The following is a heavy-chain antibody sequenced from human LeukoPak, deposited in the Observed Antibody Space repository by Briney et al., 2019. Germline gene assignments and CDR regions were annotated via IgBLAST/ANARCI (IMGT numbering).Heavy chain of an antibody. Sequence: GGSLRLSCAASGFTFSSYSMNWVRQAPGKGLEWVSYISSSSSTIYYADSVKGRFTISRDNAKNSLYLQMNSLRAEDTAVYYCARLSGYDWESFYDYWGQGTLVTVSS. J-gene: IGHJ4*02. CDR1: GFTFSSYS. CDR2: ISSSSSTI. CDR3: ARLSGYDWESFYDY. V-gene: IGHV3-48*01. D-gene: IGHD5-12*01.